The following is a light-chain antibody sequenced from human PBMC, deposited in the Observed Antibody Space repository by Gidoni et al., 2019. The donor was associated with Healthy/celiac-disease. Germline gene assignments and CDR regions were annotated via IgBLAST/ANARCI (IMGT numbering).Light chain of an antibody. CDR2: GAS. V-gene: IGKV3D-15*01. Sequence: IVMETSPATLSVSPGGRATLSCRASQSVSSHLAWYQQKPGQAPRLLIYGASTRATGIPARFSGSGSGTDFTLTISSLEPEDFAVYYCQQHSNWPVTFGGGTKVEIK. CDR3: QQHSNWPVT. J-gene: IGKJ4*01. CDR1: QSVSSH.